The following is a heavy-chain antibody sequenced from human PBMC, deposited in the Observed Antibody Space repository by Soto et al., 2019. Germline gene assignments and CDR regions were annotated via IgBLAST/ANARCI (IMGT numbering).Heavy chain of an antibody. D-gene: IGHD2-2*01. CDR1: GFTFSTYA. J-gene: IGHJ4*02. Sequence: EVQLLESGEHLVQPGGSLRLSCEASGFTFSTYAMSWVRQAPGKGLEWVSGISASGGTTYYADSVKGRFTISRDNSRNTLYLQINRLRDEDTAVYYCNSRSLSSTPVFDYWGQGTLVTVSS. CDR2: ISASGGTT. V-gene: IGHV3-23*01. CDR3: NSRSLSSTPVFDY.